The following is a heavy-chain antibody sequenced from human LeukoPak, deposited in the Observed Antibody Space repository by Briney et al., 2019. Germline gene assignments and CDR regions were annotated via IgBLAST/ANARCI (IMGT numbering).Heavy chain of an antibody. Sequence: GGSLRLSCAASGFNFSDYYMRWIRQAPGKGLEWVSYISSSSSTIYYADSVKGRFTISRNNAKNSLYLQMNSLRAEDTAVYYCARVGQWLGGTYYYYYYMDVWGKGTTVTVSS. CDR3: ARVGQWLGGTYYYYYYMDV. CDR2: ISSSSSTI. D-gene: IGHD6-19*01. V-gene: IGHV3-11*04. CDR1: GFNFSDYY. J-gene: IGHJ6*03.